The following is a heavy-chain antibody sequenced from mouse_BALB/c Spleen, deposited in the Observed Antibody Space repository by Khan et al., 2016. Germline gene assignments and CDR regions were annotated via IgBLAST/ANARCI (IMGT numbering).Heavy chain of an antibody. D-gene: IGHD2-3*01. V-gene: IGHV1S81*02. CDR1: GYTFTTYW. CDR3: ARFHDAYYGFAY. J-gene: IGHJ3*01. Sequence: QVQLQQSGAELVKPGASVKLSCKATGYTFTTYWMHWVKQRPGQGLEWIGEINPSNGRSNYGEKFKSKATLTVDKSSTTAYMQLSSLTSEDSAVFYCARFHDAYYGFAYWGQGTLVTVSS. CDR2: INPSNGRS.